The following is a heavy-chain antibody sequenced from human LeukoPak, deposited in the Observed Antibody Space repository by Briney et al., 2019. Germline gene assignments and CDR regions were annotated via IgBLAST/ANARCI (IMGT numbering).Heavy chain of an antibody. CDR1: GYTFTAYV. CDR3: ATGLYSGSYYDY. J-gene: IGHJ4*02. V-gene: IGHV1-3*01. Sequence: ASVKVSCTASGYTFTAYVMHWVRQAPGQRLEWMGWINAGNGNTKYSQEFQGRVTTTRDTFANTIYMELSSLRSEDTAVYYCATGLYSGSYYDYWGQGTLVTVSS. D-gene: IGHD1-26*01. CDR2: INAGNGNT.